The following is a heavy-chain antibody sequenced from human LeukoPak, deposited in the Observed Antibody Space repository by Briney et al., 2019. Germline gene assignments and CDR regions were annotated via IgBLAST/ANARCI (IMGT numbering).Heavy chain of an antibody. Sequence: PGVPLRLSCAASGFIFDNYWMSWVRQAPEKGLEWVANIKQDESAKYYVDSVKGRFTISRDNAKNTLYLQMDSLRADDTAVYYCARLQWPQLRAFDIWGQGTMVTVSS. CDR1: GFIFDNYW. CDR3: ARLQWPQLRAFDI. CDR2: IKQDESAK. D-gene: IGHD5-24*01. V-gene: IGHV3-7*01. J-gene: IGHJ3*02.